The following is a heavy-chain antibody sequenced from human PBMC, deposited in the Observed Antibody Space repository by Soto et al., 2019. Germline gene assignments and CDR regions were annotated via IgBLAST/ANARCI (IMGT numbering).Heavy chain of an antibody. V-gene: IGHV1-46*01. CDR1: GYTFTSYY. D-gene: IGHD6-13*01. CDR3: AREVAAAGSYYYYGMDV. Sequence: GASVKVSCKASGYTFTSYYMHWVRQAPGQGLEWMGIINPSGGSTSYAQKFQGRVTMTRDTSTSTVYMELSSLRSEDTAVYYCAREVAAAGSYYYYGMDVWGQGTTVTVSS. CDR2: INPSGGST. J-gene: IGHJ6*02.